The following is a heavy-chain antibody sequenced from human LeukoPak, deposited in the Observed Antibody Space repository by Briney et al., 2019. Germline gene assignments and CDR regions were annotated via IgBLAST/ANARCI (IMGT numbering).Heavy chain of an antibody. V-gene: IGHV4-39*01. Sequence: KSSETLSLTCTVSGGSISSTTHYWGWLRQSPGKGLEWIGSIFYSGSSTYYNPSLKSRVTISVDTSKNRFSLRLSSVTAADTAMYYCARHMLYYDSSGLYLVGYFDLWGRGSLVTVS. CDR1: GGSISSTTHY. D-gene: IGHD3-22*01. CDR3: ARHMLYYDSSGLYLVGYFDL. J-gene: IGHJ2*01. CDR2: IFYSGSST.